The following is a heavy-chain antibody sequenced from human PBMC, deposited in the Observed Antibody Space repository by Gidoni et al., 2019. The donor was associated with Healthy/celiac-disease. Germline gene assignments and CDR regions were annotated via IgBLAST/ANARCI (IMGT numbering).Heavy chain of an antibody. CDR3: ARVRVGATWDSIDY. CDR2: IKQDGSEK. CDR1: GVTFSSSW. J-gene: IGHJ4*02. Sequence: EVQLVESGGGLVQPGGSLRLSCAASGVTFSSSWMSWVRQAPGKGLEWVANIKQDGSEKYYVDSVKGRFTISRDNAKNSLYLQMNSLRAEDTAVYYCARVRVGATWDSIDYWGQGTLVTVSS. D-gene: IGHD1-26*01. V-gene: IGHV3-7*03.